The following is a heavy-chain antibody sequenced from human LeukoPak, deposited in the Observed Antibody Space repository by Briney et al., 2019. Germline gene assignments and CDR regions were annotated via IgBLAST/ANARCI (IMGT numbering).Heavy chain of an antibody. CDR2: ISYDGSNK. CDR1: GFTFSSYA. D-gene: IGHD1-14*01. J-gene: IGHJ6*02. CDR3: ARAGIGSYYYGMDV. V-gene: IGHV3-30*04. Sequence: PGGSLRLSCAASGFTFSSYAMHWVRQAPGKGLEWVAVISYDGSNKYYADSVKGRFTISRDNSKNTLYLQMNSLRAEDTAVYYCARAGIGSYYYGMDVWGQGTTVTVSS.